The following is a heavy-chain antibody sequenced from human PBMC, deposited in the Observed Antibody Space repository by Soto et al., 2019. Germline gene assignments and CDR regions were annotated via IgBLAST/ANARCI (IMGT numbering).Heavy chain of an antibody. D-gene: IGHD2-2*01. CDR2: ISTDGSST. Sequence: GGSLRLSCSATGFTFSTYWMHWVRQGPGKGLVWVSRISTDGSSTTYADSVKGRFTISRDNAKNTLYLQMNSLRAEDTAVYYCARATGSNHPFDYWGQGSLVTVSP. CDR3: ARATGSNHPFDY. CDR1: GFTFSTYW. V-gene: IGHV3-74*01. J-gene: IGHJ4*02.